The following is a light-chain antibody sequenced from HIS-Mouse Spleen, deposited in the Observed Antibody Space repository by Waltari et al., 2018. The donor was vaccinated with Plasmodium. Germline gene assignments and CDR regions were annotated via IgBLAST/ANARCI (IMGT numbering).Light chain of an antibody. Sequence: QALSNYVACYQKKPGYVPKRLSYPAATLQSRRPSRFSGSGSGTDFTLTISSLQPEDVATYYWQKYNSAPFTFGPGTKVDIK. J-gene: IGKJ3*01. V-gene: IGKV1-27*01. CDR1: QALSNY. CDR2: PAA. CDR3: QKYNSAPFT.